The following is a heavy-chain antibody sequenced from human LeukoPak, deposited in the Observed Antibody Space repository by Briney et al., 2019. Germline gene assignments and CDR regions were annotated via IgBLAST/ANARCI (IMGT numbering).Heavy chain of an antibody. J-gene: IGHJ6*03. CDR3: AKDSYQLQSRVGYMDV. V-gene: IGHV3-30*18. CDR1: GFTFSSYS. D-gene: IGHD2-2*01. CDR2: ISYNGSNK. Sequence: PGGSLRLSCAASGFTFSSYSMNWVRQAPGKGLGWVAFISYNGSNKYYADPVKGRFTISRDNSKNTLYLQMNSLRVEDTAVYYCAKDSYQLQSRVGYMDVWGTGTTVTVSS.